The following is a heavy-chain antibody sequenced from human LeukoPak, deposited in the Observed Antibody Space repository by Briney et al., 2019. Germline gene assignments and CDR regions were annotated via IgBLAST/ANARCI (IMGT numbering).Heavy chain of an antibody. J-gene: IGHJ4*02. CDR3: TRNSGWDGVS. D-gene: IGHD6-19*01. V-gene: IGHV3-23*01. CDR2: ISGSGGST. Sequence: VGSLRLSCAASGFTFSSYGMSWVRQAPGKGLEWVSAISGSGGSTYYADSVKGRFTISRDKSKNTLYLQLNSLRAEDTAVYYCTRNSGWDGVSWGQGTLVTVSS. CDR1: GFTFSSYG.